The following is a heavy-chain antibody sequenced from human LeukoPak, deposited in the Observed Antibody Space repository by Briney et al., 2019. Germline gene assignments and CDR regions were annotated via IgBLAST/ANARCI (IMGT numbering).Heavy chain of an antibody. Sequence: ASVKVSCKASGYTFTSYYMHWVRQAPGQGLEWMGIINPSGGSTSYAQKFQGGVTMTRDTSTSTVYMELSSLRSEDTAVYYCATRGAPFVPYYYYGMDVWGQGTTVTVSS. CDR2: INPSGGST. D-gene: IGHD3-10*02. J-gene: IGHJ6*02. V-gene: IGHV1-46*01. CDR1: GYTFTSYY. CDR3: ATRGAPFVPYYYYGMDV.